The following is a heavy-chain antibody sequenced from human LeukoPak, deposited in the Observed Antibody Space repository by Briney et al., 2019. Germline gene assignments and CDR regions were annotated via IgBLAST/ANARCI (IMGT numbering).Heavy chain of an antibody. CDR1: GGSFSGYY. V-gene: IGHV4-34*01. CDR3: ARGQRYSSGWYGGYYYYGMDV. J-gene: IGHJ6*02. CDR2: INHSGST. D-gene: IGHD6-19*01. Sequence: SETLSLTCAVYGGSFSGYYWSWIRQPPGKGLEWIGEINHSGSTNYNPSLKSRVTISVDTSKNQFSLKLSSVTAADTAVYYCARGQRYSSGWYGGYYYYGMDVWGQGTTVTVSS.